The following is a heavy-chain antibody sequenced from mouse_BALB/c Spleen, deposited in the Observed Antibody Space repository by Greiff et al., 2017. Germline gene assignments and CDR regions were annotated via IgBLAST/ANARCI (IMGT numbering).Heavy chain of an antibody. J-gene: IGHJ1*01. V-gene: IGHV3-5*02. CDR1: GISITTGNYR. Sequence: ESGPGLVKPSQTVSLTCTVTGISITTGNYRWSWIRQFPGNKLEWIGYIYYSGTITYNPSLTSRTTITRDTSKNQFFLEMNSLTAEDTATYYCARDGGNYVGWYFDVWGAGTTVTVSS. CDR3: ARDGGNYVGWYFDV. D-gene: IGHD2-1*01. CDR2: IYYSGTI.